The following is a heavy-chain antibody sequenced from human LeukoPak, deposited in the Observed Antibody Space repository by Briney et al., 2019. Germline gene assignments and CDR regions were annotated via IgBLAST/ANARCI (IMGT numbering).Heavy chain of an antibody. Sequence: SLXLSCAASGFTFSSYAMHWVRQAPGKGLEWVAVISYDGSNKYYADSVKGRFTISRDNSKNTLYLQMNSLRAEDTAVYYCARVGVGATLQSYMDYWGQGTLVTVSS. CDR1: GFTFSSYA. CDR2: ISYDGSNK. J-gene: IGHJ4*02. V-gene: IGHV3-30-3*01. D-gene: IGHD1-26*01. CDR3: ARVGVGATLQSYMDY.